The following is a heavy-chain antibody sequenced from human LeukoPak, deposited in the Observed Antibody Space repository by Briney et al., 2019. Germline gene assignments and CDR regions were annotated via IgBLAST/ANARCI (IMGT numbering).Heavy chain of an antibody. CDR2: ISYDGSNK. D-gene: IGHD6-19*01. CDR1: GFTFSSYG. Sequence: PGGSLRLSCAASGFTFSSYGMHWVRQAPGKGLEWVAVISYDGSNKYYADSVKGRFTISRDNSKNTLYLQMNSLRAEDTAVYYCAKDTHNSGRYGRFDYWGQGTLVTVSS. V-gene: IGHV3-30*18. CDR3: AKDTHNSGRYGRFDY. J-gene: IGHJ4*02.